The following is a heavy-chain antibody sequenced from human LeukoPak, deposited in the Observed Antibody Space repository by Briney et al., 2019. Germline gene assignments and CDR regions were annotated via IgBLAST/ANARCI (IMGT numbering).Heavy chain of an antibody. D-gene: IGHD6-6*01. Sequence: GGSLRLSCAASGFTFSSYSMNCVRQAPGKGLEWASSISSRSSYIYYADSVKGRFTISRDNAKNSLYLQMNSLRAEDTAVYYCARPLRLAARPSHYYYGMDVWGQGTTVTVSS. CDR1: GFTFSSYS. CDR3: ARPLRLAARPSHYYYGMDV. CDR2: ISSRSSYI. V-gene: IGHV3-21*01. J-gene: IGHJ6*02.